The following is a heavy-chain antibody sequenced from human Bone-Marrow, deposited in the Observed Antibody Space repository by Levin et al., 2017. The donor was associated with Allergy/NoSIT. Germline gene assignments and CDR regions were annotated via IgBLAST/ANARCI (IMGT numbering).Heavy chain of an antibody. Sequence: GGSLRLSCAASGFTFSTYSVNWVRQAPGKGLGWVSYISRSSTTIYYADSVKGRFTISRDNVKNSLYLQMNSLRAEDTAVYYCARTPANFDGVVLFDYWGQGTLVTVSS. CDR2: ISRSSTTI. V-gene: IGHV3-48*01. J-gene: IGHJ4*02. CDR3: ARTPANFDGVVLFDY. D-gene: IGHD3-9*01. CDR1: GFTFSTYS.